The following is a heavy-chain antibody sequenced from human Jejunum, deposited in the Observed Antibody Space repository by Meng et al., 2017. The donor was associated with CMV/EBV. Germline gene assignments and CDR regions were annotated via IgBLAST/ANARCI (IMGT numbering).Heavy chain of an antibody. J-gene: IGHJ6*02. CDR2: ISGATDDT. V-gene: IGHV3-23*01. CDR1: SNSA. Sequence: SNSARGWVRQAPGKGLEWVSAISGATDDTQYTDSVKGRFTISRDRSKNTVYLQMNSLRAEDTAVYYCAKEKTLEGSGYDSRVMDVWGPGTTVTVSS. D-gene: IGHD3-22*01. CDR3: AKEKTLEGSGYDSRVMDV.